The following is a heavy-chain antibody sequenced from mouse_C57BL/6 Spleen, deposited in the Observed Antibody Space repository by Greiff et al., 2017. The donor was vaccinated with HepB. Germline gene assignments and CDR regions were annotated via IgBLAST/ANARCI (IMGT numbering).Heavy chain of an antibody. CDR1: GYTFTSYG. D-gene: IGHD3-3*01. CDR3: ARRGDGDYFDY. J-gene: IGHJ2*01. V-gene: IGHV1-81*01. CDR2: IYPRSGNT. Sequence: QVHLKQSGAELARPGASVKLSCKASGYTFTSYGISWVKQRTGQGLEWIGEIYPRSGNTYYNEKFKGKATLTADKSSSTAYMELRSLTSEDSAVYFCARRGDGDYFDYWGQGTTLTVSS.